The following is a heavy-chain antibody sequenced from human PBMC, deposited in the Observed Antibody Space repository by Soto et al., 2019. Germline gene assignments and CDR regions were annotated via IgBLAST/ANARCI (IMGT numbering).Heavy chain of an antibody. D-gene: IGHD2-21*02. CDR1: GYTFTSYD. CDR3: ARGNCGGDCYPPSSWFDP. V-gene: IGHV1-8*01. J-gene: IGHJ5*02. CDR2: MNPNSGNT. Sequence: QVQLVQSGAEVKKPGASVKVSCKASGYTFTSYDINWVRQATGQGLEWMGWMNPNSGNTGYAQKFQGRVTMTRNTXIXTXSMELSSLRSEDTAVYYCARGNCGGDCYPPSSWFDPWGQGTLVTVSS.